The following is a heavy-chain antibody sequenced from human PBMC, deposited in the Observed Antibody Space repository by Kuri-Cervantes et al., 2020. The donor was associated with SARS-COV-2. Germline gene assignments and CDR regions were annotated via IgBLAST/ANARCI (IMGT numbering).Heavy chain of an antibody. CDR2: IKYDESEK. CDR3: VRKPAAGFDF. V-gene: IGHV3-7*03. J-gene: IGHJ4*02. D-gene: IGHD1-14*01. CDR1: GFTFADYW. Sequence: GESLRLSCSVSGFTFADYWMAWVRQAPGGGLETVANIKYDESEKHHLDSVKGRFIISRDNAENSLFLQMNSLRVEDTAMYYCVRKPAAGFDFWGLGTLVTVSS.